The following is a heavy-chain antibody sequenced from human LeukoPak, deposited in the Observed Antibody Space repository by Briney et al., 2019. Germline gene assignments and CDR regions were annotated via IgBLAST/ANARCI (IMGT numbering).Heavy chain of an antibody. CDR3: ARDPITIFGVFPDY. CDR2: INPNSGGT. Sequence: GASVKVSCKASGYTFTGYYMHWVRQAPGQGLEWMGWINPNSGGTNYAQKLQGRVTMTTDTSTSTAYMELRSLRSDDTAVYYCARDPITIFGVFPDYWGQGTLVTVSS. V-gene: IGHV1-2*02. D-gene: IGHD3-3*01. CDR1: GYTFTGYY. J-gene: IGHJ4*02.